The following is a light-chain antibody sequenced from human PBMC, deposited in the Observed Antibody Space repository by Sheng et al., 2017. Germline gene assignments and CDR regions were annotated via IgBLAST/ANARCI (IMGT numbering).Light chain of an antibody. CDR2: KAS. J-gene: IGKJ1*01. CDR1: QTISRY. Sequence: DIQMTQSPSSLSASVGDRVNITCRASQTISRYLNWYQHKPGKAPKLLIYKASTLQSGVPSRFSGSGSGTDFTLTISSLQPEDFTTFFCQQSYTSPRTFG. CDR3: QQSYTSPRT. V-gene: IGKV1-39*01.